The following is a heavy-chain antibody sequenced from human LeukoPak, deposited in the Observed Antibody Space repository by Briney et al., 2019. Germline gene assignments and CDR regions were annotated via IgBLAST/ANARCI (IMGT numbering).Heavy chain of an antibody. Sequence: SETLSLTCTVSGGSVSSGSYYWSWLRQPPGKGLEWIGYIYYSGSTNYNPSLKSRLTMSVDTSKNQFSLKLSSVTAADTAVYYCARLPGFRDAFDIWGQGTMVTVYS. CDR1: GGSVSSGSYY. V-gene: IGHV4-61*01. J-gene: IGHJ3*02. CDR3: ARLPGFRDAFDI. CDR2: IYYSGST.